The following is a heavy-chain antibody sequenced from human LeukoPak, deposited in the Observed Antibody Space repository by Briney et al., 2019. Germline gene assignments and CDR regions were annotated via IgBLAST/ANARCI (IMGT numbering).Heavy chain of an antibody. D-gene: IGHD2-15*01. CDR2: INYYDATT. V-gene: IGHV3-23*01. CDR1: GINFPAYV. Sequence: TGGSLRLSCADSGINFPAYVIGWGRQAPGKGLEWVSSINYYDATTYYADSVNGRFTISRDNSMETLDLQMSSLRSGDTAVYLCVAAPPKLWQIQNPLFWGQGALVTVSS. CDR3: VAAPPKLWQIQNPLF. J-gene: IGHJ4*02.